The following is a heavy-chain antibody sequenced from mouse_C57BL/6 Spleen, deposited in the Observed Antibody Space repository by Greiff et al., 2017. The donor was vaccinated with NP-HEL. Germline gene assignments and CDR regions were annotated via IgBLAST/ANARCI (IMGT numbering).Heavy chain of an antibody. CDR1: GYNFTSYW. D-gene: IGHD2-5*01. CDR2: IYPSDSET. CDR3: ATYSNYGDAMDY. V-gene: IGHV1-61*01. Sequence: VQLQQPGAELVRPGSSVKLSCKASGYNFTSYWMDWVKQRPGQGLEWIGNIYPSDSETQYNQKFKDKATLTVDKSSSTAYMQISSLTSEDSAVYYCATYSNYGDAMDYWGQGTSVTVSS. J-gene: IGHJ4*01.